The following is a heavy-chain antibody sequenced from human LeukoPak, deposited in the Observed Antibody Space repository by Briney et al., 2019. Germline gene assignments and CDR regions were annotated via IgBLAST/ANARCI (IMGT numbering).Heavy chain of an antibody. V-gene: IGHV3-7*01. CDR3: AKDGRGLRFLEWPLDY. CDR2: IKQDGSEK. D-gene: IGHD3-3*01. J-gene: IGHJ4*02. Sequence: PGGSLRLSCAASGFTFSNYWMSWVRQAPGRGLEWVANIKQDGSEKYYVDSVKGRFTISRDSAKSSLYLQMNSLRAEDTAVYYCAKDGRGLRFLEWPLDYWGQGTLVTVSS. CDR1: GFTFSNYW.